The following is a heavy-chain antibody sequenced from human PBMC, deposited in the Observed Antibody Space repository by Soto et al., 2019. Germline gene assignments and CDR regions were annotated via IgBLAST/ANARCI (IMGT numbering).Heavy chain of an antibody. V-gene: IGHV2-26*01. D-gene: IGHD6-19*01. CDR1: GFSLSNARMG. CDR3: HRITWAGPNSSSSSGMTA. Sequence: QVTLKESGPVLVKPTETLTLTCTVSGFSLSNARMGVSWIRQPPGKALEWLAHIFSNDEKSYSTSLKSRLTTPRDPSKSRWVLTRPTMALVETAQYSGHRITWAGPNSSSSSGMTAWGQGTRVPVSP. CDR2: IFSNDEK. J-gene: IGHJ5*02.